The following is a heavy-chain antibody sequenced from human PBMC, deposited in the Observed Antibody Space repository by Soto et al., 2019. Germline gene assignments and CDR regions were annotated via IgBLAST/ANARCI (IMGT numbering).Heavy chain of an antibody. Sequence: QVQLVQSGAEVKKPGSSVKVSCKAPGGTFSTYAISWVRQAPGQGLEWMGGGIPIFGTPKYAQKFQGRVTITADEATSTGYMELRSLRSEDTAVYYCARSRGGSSSLDIYYYYYYGMDVWGQGTTVTVSS. D-gene: IGHD2-15*01. CDR2: GIPIFGTP. J-gene: IGHJ6*02. V-gene: IGHV1-69*01. CDR1: GGTFSTYA. CDR3: ARSRGGSSSLDIYYYYYYGMDV.